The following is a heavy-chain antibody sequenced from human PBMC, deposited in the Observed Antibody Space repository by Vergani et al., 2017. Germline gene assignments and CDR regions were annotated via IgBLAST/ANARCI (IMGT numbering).Heavy chain of an antibody. CDR3: ARERAAYQLLIRVSMVPHYYYGMDV. CDR1: GFTFSSYS. CDR2: ISSSGSTI. D-gene: IGHD2-2*01. Sequence: EVQLVESGGGLVQPGGSLRLSCAASGFTFSSYSMNWVRQAPGKGLEWVSYISSSGSTIYYADSVKGRFTLSRDNAKNSLYLQMNSLRAEDTAVYYCARERAAYQLLIRVSMVPHYYYGMDVWGQGTTVTVSS. J-gene: IGHJ6*02. V-gene: IGHV3-48*04.